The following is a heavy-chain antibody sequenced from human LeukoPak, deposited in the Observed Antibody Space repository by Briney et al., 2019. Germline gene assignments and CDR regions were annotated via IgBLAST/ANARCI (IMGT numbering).Heavy chain of an antibody. CDR1: GGTFSSYA. CDR3: ARESEDIVVVPAASAFDP. CDR2: IIPIFGTA. D-gene: IGHD2-2*01. V-gene: IGHV1-69*13. Sequence: SVKVSCEASGGTFSSYAISWVRQAPGQGLEWMGGIIPIFGTANYAQKFQGRVTITADESTSTAYMELRSLRSDDTAVYYCARESEDIVVVPAASAFDPWGQGTLVTVSS. J-gene: IGHJ5*02.